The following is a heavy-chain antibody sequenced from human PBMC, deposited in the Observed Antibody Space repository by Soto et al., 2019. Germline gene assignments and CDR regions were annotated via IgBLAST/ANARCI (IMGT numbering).Heavy chain of an antibody. CDR1: GFTFTLCE. J-gene: IGHJ4*02. CDR2: ISVSGDST. V-gene: IGHV3-23*01. CDR3: AKSRDGRGIVQ. D-gene: IGHD2-15*01. Sequence: GGSLRLSCAASGFTFTLCEMAWVRRAPGKGLEWVSSISVSGDSTFYADSVKGRSTISRDNSNNMLFLQMSSLRPDDSAVYLCAKSRDGRGIVQWDQGTQVTVSS.